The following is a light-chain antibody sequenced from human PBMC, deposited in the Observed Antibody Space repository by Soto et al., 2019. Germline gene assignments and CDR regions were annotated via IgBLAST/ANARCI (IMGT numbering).Light chain of an antibody. J-gene: IGKJ1*01. CDR1: QTISSW. CDR2: KES. Sequence: DIQMTQSPSTLSGSVGDRVTITCRASQTISSWLAWYQQKPGKAPKLLIYKESTLKSGVPSRFSGSGSGTEFTLTSSSLQPDDFATYYCQHYNSYSEAFGQGTKVELK. CDR3: QHYNSYSEA. V-gene: IGKV1-5*03.